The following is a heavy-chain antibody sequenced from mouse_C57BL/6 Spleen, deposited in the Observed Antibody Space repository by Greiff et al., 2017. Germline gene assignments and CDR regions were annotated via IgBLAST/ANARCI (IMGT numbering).Heavy chain of an antibody. CDR2: ISNGGGST. CDR3: ARHEIVTPFDY. J-gene: IGHJ2*01. V-gene: IGHV5-12*01. Sequence: EVMLVESGGGLVQPGGSLKLSCAASGFTFSDYYMYWVRQTPEKRLEWVAYISNGGGSTYYPDTVKGRFTISRDNAKNTLYLQMSRLKSEDTAMYYCARHEIVTPFDYWGQGTTLTVSS. D-gene: IGHD2-5*01. CDR1: GFTFSDYY.